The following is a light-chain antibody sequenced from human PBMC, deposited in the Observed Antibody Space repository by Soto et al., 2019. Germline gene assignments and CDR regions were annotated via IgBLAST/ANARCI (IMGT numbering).Light chain of an antibody. CDR1: QDIRKY. CDR3: QQSYSTPHT. Sequence: DIQMTQSPSSLSASVGDRVTVTCQASQDIRKYLSWYQQKPGKVPKLLIYDASNLETGVPSRFSGSGSGTDFTLTISSLQPEDFATYYCQQSYSTPHTFGQGTRWIS. V-gene: IGKV1-39*01. J-gene: IGKJ1*01. CDR2: DAS.